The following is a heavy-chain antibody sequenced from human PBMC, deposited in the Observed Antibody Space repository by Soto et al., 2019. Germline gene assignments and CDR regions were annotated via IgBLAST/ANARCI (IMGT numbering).Heavy chain of an antibody. CDR1: GGSISSYY. D-gene: IGHD3-22*01. Sequence: SETLSLTCTVSGGSISSYYWSWIRQPPGKGLEWIGYIYYSGSANYNPSLKSRVTISVDTSKNQFSLKLSSVTAADPAVYYCASALGSMRGTWGQGTRVTVSS. CDR3: ASALGSMRGT. V-gene: IGHV4-59*01. CDR2: IYYSGSA. J-gene: IGHJ5*02.